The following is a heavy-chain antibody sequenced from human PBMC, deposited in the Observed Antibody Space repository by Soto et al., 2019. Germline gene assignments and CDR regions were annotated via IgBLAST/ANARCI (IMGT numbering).Heavy chain of an antibody. J-gene: IGHJ4*02. CDR3: ARGTFDYGSLFDY. D-gene: IGHD3-10*01. V-gene: IGHV3-21*01. CDR1: GFTFSSYS. CDR2: ISSSSSYI. Sequence: GSLRLSCAASGFTFSSYSMNWVRQAPGKGLEWVSSISSSSSYIYYADSVKGRFTISRDNAENSLYLQMNSLRAEDTAVYYCARGTFDYGSLFDYWGQGTLVTVSS.